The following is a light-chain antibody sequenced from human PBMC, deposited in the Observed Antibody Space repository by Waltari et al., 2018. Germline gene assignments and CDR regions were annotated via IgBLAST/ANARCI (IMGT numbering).Light chain of an antibody. Sequence: QSALTQPASVSGSPGQSITISCTGTSSDVGGYNYASWYQQHPGKAPNLMIYEVSNRPSGVSNRFSGSKSGNTASLTISGLQAEDEADYYCSSYTSSSTLVFGGGTKLTVL. CDR2: EVS. CDR1: SSDVGGYNY. CDR3: SSYTSSSTLV. J-gene: IGLJ2*01. V-gene: IGLV2-14*01.